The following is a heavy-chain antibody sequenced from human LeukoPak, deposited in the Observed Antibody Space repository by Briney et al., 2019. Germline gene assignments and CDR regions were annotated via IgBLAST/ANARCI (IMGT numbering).Heavy chain of an antibody. CDR3: ATSQCSPTCPFDY. Sequence: GGSLRLSCAASGFTFSSYTMNGVRQAPGKGLEWVSSISSSSSYIYSAVSVKGRFTISRDNAKNSLYLQMNSLRAEDTAVYYCATSQCSPTCPFDYWGQGTLVTVSS. J-gene: IGHJ4*02. CDR2: ISSSSSYI. V-gene: IGHV3-21*01. CDR1: GFTFSSYT. D-gene: IGHD2-2*01.